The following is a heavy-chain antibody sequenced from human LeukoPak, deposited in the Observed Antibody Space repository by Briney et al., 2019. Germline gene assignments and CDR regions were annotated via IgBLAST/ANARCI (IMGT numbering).Heavy chain of an antibody. CDR3: ARGHSGSYYAY. V-gene: IGHV1-2*02. D-gene: IGHD1-26*01. CDR2: INPNSGGT. Sequence: ASVTLSFTSSGYMFTFYYMHWVRQAPGQGLEWMGWINPNSGGTNYAQKFQGRVTMTRDTSISTAYMELSSLRSDDTAVYYCARGHSGSYYAYWGQGTLVTVSS. CDR1: GYMFTFYY. J-gene: IGHJ4*02.